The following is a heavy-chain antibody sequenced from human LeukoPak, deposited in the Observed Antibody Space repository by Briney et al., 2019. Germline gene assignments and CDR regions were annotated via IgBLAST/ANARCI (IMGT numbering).Heavy chain of an antibody. CDR3: ATKQWLAPPPDS. J-gene: IGHJ4*02. D-gene: IGHD6-19*01. CDR2: INTDGTVT. Sequence: GGSLRLSCAASGFTFSKYWMLWVRQAPGKGLESVSRINTDGTVTTYAESVKGRFTVSRDNADNTMFLQMNSVRDEDTAVYYCATKQWLAPPPDSWGQGTPVTVSS. CDR1: GFTFSKYW. V-gene: IGHV3-74*03.